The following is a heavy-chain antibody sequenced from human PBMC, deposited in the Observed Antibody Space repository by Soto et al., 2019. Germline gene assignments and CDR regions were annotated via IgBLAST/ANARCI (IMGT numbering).Heavy chain of an antibody. J-gene: IGHJ6*02. CDR1: GYTFTSYG. D-gene: IGHD3-10*01. CDR3: ARDSVVLWFEEGTFKYYGMDV. Sequence: ASVKVSCKASGYTFTSYGISWVRQAPGQGLEWMGWISAYNGNTNYAQKLQGRVTMTTDTSTSTAYMELRSLRSDDTAVYYCARDSVVLWFEEGTFKYYGMDVWGQGTTVTVS. V-gene: IGHV1-18*01. CDR2: ISAYNGNT.